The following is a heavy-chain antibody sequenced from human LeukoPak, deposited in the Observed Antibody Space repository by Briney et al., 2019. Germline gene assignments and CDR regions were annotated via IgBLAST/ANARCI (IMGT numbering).Heavy chain of an antibody. D-gene: IGHD6-19*01. V-gene: IGHV1-18*01. CDR2: TSAYNGNT. CDR1: GYTFTSYG. CDR3: ARVFGYSSGWYYWFDP. Sequence: ASVKVSCKASGYTFTSYGISWVRQAPGQGLEWMGWTSAYNGNTNYAQKLQGRVTMTTDTSTSTAYMELRSLRSDDTAVYYCARVFGYSSGWYYWFDPWGQGTLVTVSS. J-gene: IGHJ5*02.